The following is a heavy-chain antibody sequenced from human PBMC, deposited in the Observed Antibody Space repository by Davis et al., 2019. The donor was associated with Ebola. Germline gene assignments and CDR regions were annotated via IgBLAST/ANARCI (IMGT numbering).Heavy chain of an antibody. CDR2: FDPEDGET. CDR3: ATTWDYGGNSLDY. D-gene: IGHD4-23*01. CDR1: GYTLTDLS. J-gene: IGHJ4*02. Sequence: AASVKVSCKVSGYTLTDLSMHWVRQAPGKGLEWMGGFDPEDGETIYAQKFQGRVTMTEDTSTDTAYMELSSLRSEDTAVYYCATTWDYGGNSLDYWGQGTLVTVSS. V-gene: IGHV1-24*01.